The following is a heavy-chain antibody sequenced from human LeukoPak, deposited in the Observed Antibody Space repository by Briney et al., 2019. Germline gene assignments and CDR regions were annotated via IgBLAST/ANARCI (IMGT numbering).Heavy chain of an antibody. CDR3: ARDPPLSTVTYYYGMDV. CDR2: INPSGGST. CDR1: GYTFTSYY. D-gene: IGHD4-17*01. Sequence: GASVKVSCKASGYTFTSYYMHWVRQAPGQGLEWMGIINPSGGSTSYAQKFQGRVTMTRDTSTSTVYMELSSLRSEDTAVYYCARDPPLSTVTYYYGMDVWGQGTTVTVSS. V-gene: IGHV1-46*01. J-gene: IGHJ6*02.